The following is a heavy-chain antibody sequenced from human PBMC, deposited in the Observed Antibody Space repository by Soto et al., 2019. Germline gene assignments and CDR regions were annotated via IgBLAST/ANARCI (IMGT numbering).Heavy chain of an antibody. CDR3: ARVYSSSSYGMDV. D-gene: IGHD6-6*01. Sequence: QVTLKESGPVLVNPTETLTLTCTVSGFSLSNARMGVSWIRQPPGKALEWLAHIFSNDEKSYSTSLKSRLTISKDTSKSQVVLTMTNMDPVDTATYYCARVYSSSSYGMDVWGQGTTVTVSS. V-gene: IGHV2-26*01. J-gene: IGHJ6*02. CDR2: IFSNDEK. CDR1: GFSLSNARMG.